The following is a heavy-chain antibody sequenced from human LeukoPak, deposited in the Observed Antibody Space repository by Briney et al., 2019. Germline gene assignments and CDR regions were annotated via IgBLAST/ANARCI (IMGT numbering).Heavy chain of an antibody. CDR1: GGSISSSSYY. V-gene: IGHV4-39*07. Sequence: ASETLSLTCTVSGGSISSSSYYWGWIRQPPGKGLEWIGSIYYSGSTNYNPSLKSRVTISVDTSKNQFSLKLSSVTAADTAVYYCARVAYSWFYYFDYWGQGTLVTVSS. J-gene: IGHJ4*02. CDR3: ARVAYSWFYYFDY. CDR2: IYYSGST. D-gene: IGHD6-13*01.